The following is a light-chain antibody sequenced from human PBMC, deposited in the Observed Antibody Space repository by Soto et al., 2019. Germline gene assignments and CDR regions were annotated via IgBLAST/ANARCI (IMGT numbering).Light chain of an antibody. V-gene: IGKV3-20*01. Sequence: ENVLTQSPGTLSLSPGKRATLSCRASQSVDSSYLAWYQQKPGQAPRLLIYGTSSRATGIPDRFSGSGSGTDFTLTINRLEAEDFAVYYCQHYGSSIYTFGQGNKLEIK. CDR2: GTS. CDR3: QHYGSSIYT. CDR1: QSVDSSY. J-gene: IGKJ2*01.